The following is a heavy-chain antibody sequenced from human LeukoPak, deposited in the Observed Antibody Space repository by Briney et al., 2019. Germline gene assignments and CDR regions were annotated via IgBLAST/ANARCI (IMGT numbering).Heavy chain of an antibody. V-gene: IGHV3-23*01. CDR2: ISGSGGST. J-gene: IGHJ5*02. Sequence: PGGSLRLSCAASGFTFSSYAMSWVRQAPGKGLEWVSAISGSGGSTHYADSVKGRFTISRDNSKNTLYLQMNSLRAEDTAVYYCARVIADHGYFAPWGQGTLVTVSS. D-gene: IGHD4-17*01. CDR1: GFTFSSYA. CDR3: ARVIADHGYFAP.